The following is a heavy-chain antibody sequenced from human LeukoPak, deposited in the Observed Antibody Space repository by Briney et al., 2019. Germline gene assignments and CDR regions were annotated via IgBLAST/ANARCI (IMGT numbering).Heavy chain of an antibody. D-gene: IGHD5-18*01. J-gene: IGHJ4*02. CDR2: IYYSGST. CDR3: ARMDTAMALYYFDY. V-gene: IGHV4-59*01. CDR1: GGSISSYY. Sequence: SETLSLTCTVSGGSISSYYWSWIRQPPGKGLEWIGYIYYSGSTNYNPSLKSRVTISVDTSKNQFSLKLSSVTAADTAVYYCARMDTAMALYYFDYWGQGTLVPVSS.